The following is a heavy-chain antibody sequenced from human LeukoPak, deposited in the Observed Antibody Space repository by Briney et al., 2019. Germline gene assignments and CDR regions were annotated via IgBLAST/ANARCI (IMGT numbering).Heavy chain of an antibody. CDR1: GYSISTSYY. J-gene: IGHJ4*02. CDR2: IYHSGNT. D-gene: IGHD3-10*01. Sequence: SETLSLTCTVSGYSISTSYYWGWIRQPPGKGLEWIGSIYHSGNTYYNPSLKSRVTISVDTSKNQFSLKLSSVTAADTAVYYCARTPFTYGSGFDYWGQGTLVTVSS. V-gene: IGHV4-38-2*02. CDR3: ARTPFTYGSGFDY.